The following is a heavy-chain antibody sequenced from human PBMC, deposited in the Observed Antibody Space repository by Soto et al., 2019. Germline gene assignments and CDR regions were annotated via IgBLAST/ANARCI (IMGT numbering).Heavy chain of an antibody. V-gene: IGHV3-21*01. J-gene: IGHJ3*02. D-gene: IGHD3-22*01. CDR3: ARDWWDNSGYRDGIDI. Sequence: GGSLRLSCAVSGFTFTNYSMSWVRQAPGKGLEWVASIISSYSYVYYADSVTGRFTISRDNARNSLYLQMNSLRAEDTAVYYCARDWWDNSGYRDGIDIWGQGTMVTVPS. CDR2: IISSYSYV. CDR1: GFTFTNYS.